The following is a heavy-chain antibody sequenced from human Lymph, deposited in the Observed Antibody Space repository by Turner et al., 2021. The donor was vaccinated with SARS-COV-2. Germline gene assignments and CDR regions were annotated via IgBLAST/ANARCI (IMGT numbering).Heavy chain of an antibody. V-gene: IGHV4-59*01. CDR1: GGSMNSNH. CDR2: IYYRGST. CDR3: ARETVNNWVDP. J-gene: IGHJ5*02. D-gene: IGHD2-21*02. Sequence: QVQLQESGPRLVKPLETLSLPCTVSGGSMNSNHWSWIRQPPGKRLEWIGYIYYRGSTNYNPSLESRVTISVDTSRNQVSLNLTSVTAADTAIYYCARETVNNWVDPWGQGTLVTVSS.